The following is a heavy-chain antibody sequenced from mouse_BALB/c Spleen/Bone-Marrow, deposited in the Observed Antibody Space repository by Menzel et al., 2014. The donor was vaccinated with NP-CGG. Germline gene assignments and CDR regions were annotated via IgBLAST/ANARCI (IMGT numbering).Heavy chain of an antibody. CDR1: GLNIKDTY. D-gene: IGHD1-1*01. J-gene: IGHJ3*01. V-gene: IGHV14-3*02. CDR2: IDPANGNT. Sequence: VQLQQSGAELVKPGASVKLSCTASGLNIKDTYMHWVKQRPEHGLEWIGRIDPANGNTKYDPKFQGKATITADTSSNTAYLQLISLTSEDTAVYYCASYYYGSSSFAYWGQGTLVTVSA. CDR3: ASYYYGSSSFAY.